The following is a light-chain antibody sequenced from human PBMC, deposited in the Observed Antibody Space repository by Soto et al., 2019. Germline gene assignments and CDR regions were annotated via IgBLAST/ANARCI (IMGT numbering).Light chain of an antibody. CDR3: QQANSFPLT. CDR1: QSVSGS. CDR2: DAS. J-gene: IGKJ4*01. Sequence: SCRASQSVSGSLAWYQQKSGRPPKVLIYDASTLEDGVPSRFSGSGSGTDFTLTISSLQPEDFATYYCQQANSFPLTFGGGTKVDI. V-gene: IGKV1-12*01.